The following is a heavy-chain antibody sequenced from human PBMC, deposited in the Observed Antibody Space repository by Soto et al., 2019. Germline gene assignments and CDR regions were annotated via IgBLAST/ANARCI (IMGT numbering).Heavy chain of an antibody. Sequence: PSETLSLTCTVSGGSISSYYWSWIRQPAGKGLEWIGRIYTSGSTNYNPSLKSRVTMSVDTSKNQFSLKLSSVTAADTAVYYCARDEGSGWYGTDLYYYCGMDVWGQGTTVTVSS. CDR1: GGSISSYY. CDR2: IYTSGST. D-gene: IGHD6-19*01. J-gene: IGHJ6*02. V-gene: IGHV4-4*07. CDR3: ARDEGSGWYGTDLYYYCGMDV.